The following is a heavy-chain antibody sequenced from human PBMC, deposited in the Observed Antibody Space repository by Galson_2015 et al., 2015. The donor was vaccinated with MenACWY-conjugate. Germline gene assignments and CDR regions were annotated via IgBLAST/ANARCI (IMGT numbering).Heavy chain of an antibody. CDR1: GFTFNNAW. CDR2: IKSNTDGGTT. CDR3: TTYRLWTFIAGSYEY. J-gene: IGHJ4*02. V-gene: IGHV3-15*01. D-gene: IGHD6-13*01. Sequence: SLRLSCAASGFTFNNAWMSWVRQAPGKGLEWIGRIKSNTDGGTTDYAAPGKGRFTISRDDSENTLYLQMDSLRTEDTAVYYCTTYRLWTFIAGSYEYWGQGTLVTVSS.